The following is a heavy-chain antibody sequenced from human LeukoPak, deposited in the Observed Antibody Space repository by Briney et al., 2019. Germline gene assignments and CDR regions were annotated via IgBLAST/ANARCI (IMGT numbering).Heavy chain of an antibody. V-gene: IGHV4-59*01. CDR2: IYYSGST. Sequence: RSSETLSLTCTVSGGSISSYYWSWIRQPPGKGLEWIGYIYYSGSTNYNPSLKSRVTISVDTSKNQFSLKLSSVTAADTAVYYCARHYYDSSGYYIFDYWGQGTLVTVSS. J-gene: IGHJ4*02. CDR3: ARHYYDSSGYYIFDY. CDR1: GGSISSYY. D-gene: IGHD3-22*01.